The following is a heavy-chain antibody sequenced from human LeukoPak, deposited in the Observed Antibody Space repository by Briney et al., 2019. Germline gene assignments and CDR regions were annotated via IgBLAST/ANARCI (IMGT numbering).Heavy chain of an antibody. CDR3: ARLLWFGEGNWFDP. CDR1: GXSISSGDYY. D-gene: IGHD3-10*01. V-gene: IGHV4-30-4*01. J-gene: IGHJ5*02. CDR2: IYYSGST. Sequence: SETLSLTCTVSGXSISSGDYYWSWIRQPPGKGPEWIRYIYYSGSTYYNPSLKSRVTISVDTSKNQFSLKLSSVTAADTAVQYCARLLWFGEGNWFDPWGQGTLVTVSS.